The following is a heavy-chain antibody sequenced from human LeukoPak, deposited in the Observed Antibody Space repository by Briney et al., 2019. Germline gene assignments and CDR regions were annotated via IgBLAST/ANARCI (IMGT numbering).Heavy chain of an antibody. J-gene: IGHJ6*04. CDR1: GFTFSSNY. CDR3: ASAPTTDYYYGMDV. D-gene: IGHD1-26*01. CDR2: IYSGGST. V-gene: IGHV3-53*01. Sequence: GGSLRLSCAASGFTFSSNYMSWVRQAPGKGLEWVSVIYSGGSTYYADSVKGRFTISRDNSKNTLYLQMNSLRAEDTAVYYCASAPTTDYYYGMDVWGKGTTVTVSS.